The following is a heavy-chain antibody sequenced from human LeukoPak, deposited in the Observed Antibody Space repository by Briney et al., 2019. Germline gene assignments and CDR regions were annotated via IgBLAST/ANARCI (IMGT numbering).Heavy chain of an antibody. Sequence: SETLSLTCTVSGYSISSGYYWGWIRQPPGKGLEWIGSIYHSGSTYYNPSLKSRVTISVDTSKNQFSLKLSSMTAADTAVYYCARDNTLGGFDPWGQGTLVTVSS. CDR1: GYSISSGYY. J-gene: IGHJ5*02. CDR2: IYHSGST. CDR3: ARDNTLGGFDP. V-gene: IGHV4-38-2*02.